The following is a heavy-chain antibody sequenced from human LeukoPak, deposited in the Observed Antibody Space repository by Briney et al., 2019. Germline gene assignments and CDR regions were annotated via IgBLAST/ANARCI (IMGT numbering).Heavy chain of an antibody. Sequence: SETLSLTCTVSGGSISNYYWSWIRQPAGKGLEWIGRIYTSESTNYNPSLKSRVTMSLDTSKSQFSLKLSSVTAADTAVYYCARAPRDYAHYHDAFDIWGQGTMVTVSS. CDR1: GGSISNYY. CDR3: ARAPRDYAHYHDAFDI. V-gene: IGHV4-4*07. J-gene: IGHJ3*02. D-gene: IGHD4-17*01. CDR2: IYTSEST.